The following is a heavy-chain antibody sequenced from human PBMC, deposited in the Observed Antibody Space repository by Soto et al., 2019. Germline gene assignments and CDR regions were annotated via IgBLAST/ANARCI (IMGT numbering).Heavy chain of an antibody. Sequence: PGGSLRLSCAASGFTFSSYSMNWVRQAPGKGLEWVSSISSSSSYIYYADSVKGRFTISRDNAKNSLYLQMNSLRAEDTAVYYCARDREAYGSGSHYYYYGMDVWGQGTTVTVSS. D-gene: IGHD3-10*01. CDR1: GFTFSSYS. CDR2: ISSSSSYI. CDR3: ARDREAYGSGSHYYYYGMDV. V-gene: IGHV3-21*01. J-gene: IGHJ6*02.